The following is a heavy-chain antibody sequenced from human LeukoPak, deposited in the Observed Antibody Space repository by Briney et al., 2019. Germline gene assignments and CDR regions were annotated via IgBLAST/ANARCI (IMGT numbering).Heavy chain of an antibody. V-gene: IGHV1-69*13. CDR1: GYTFTGYY. D-gene: IGHD1-1*01. CDR2: IIPIFGTA. Sequence: ASVKVSCKASGYTFTGYYMHWVRQAPGQGLEWMGGIIPIFGTANYAQKFQGRVTITADESTSTAYMELSSLRSEDTAVYYCARGETGTTGTTLRSLNYWGQGTLVTVSS. CDR3: ARGETGTTGTTLRSLNY. J-gene: IGHJ4*02.